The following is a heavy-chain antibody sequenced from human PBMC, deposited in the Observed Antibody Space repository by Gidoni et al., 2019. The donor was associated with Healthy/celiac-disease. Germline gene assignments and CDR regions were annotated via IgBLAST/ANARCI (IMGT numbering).Heavy chain of an antibody. Sequence: QVQLQASVPGLVKPSVTLSLTCSVSVCSISSYYWIWIRQPAGKGLEWIGRIYTSGSTNYNPSLKSRVTMSVDTSKNQFSLKLSAVTAADTAVYYCARDSENTLVPWFDPWGQGTLVTVSS. CDR2: IYTSGST. CDR1: VCSISSYY. D-gene: IGHD3-10*01. CDR3: ARDSENTLVPWFDP. J-gene: IGHJ5*02. V-gene: IGHV4-4*07.